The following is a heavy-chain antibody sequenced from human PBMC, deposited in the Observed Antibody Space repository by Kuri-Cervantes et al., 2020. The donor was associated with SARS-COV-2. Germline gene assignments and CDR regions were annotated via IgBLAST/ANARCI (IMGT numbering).Heavy chain of an antibody. CDR3: ARQGVVIAIKGWFDP. Sequence: GSLRLSCTVSGGSISSSSYYWGWIRQPPGKGLEWIGSIYYSGSTYYNPSLKSRVTISVDTSKNQFSLKLSSVTAADTAVYYCARQGVVIAIKGWFDPWGQGTLATVSS. V-gene: IGHV4-39*01. D-gene: IGHD2-21*01. CDR1: GGSISSSSYY. CDR2: IYYSGST. J-gene: IGHJ5*02.